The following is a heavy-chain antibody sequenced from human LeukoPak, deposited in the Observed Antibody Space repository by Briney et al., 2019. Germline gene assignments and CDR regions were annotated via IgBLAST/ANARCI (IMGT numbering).Heavy chain of an antibody. CDR1: GDFISSSRYY. V-gene: IGHV4-39*07. CDR3: ARVLVRGVFI. D-gene: IGHD3-10*01. CDR2: IYYSGST. Sequence: SEPLSLTCTVSGDFISSSRYYWGWIRQPPGKGLEWVGSIYYSGSTYYNPSLKSRVPISVDTSKSQFSLKLSSVTAADTAVYYCARVLVRGVFIWGQGTMVTVSS. J-gene: IGHJ3*02.